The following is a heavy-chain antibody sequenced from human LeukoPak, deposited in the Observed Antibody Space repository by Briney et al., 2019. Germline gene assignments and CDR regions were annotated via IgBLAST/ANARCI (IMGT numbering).Heavy chain of an antibody. CDR2: IYHSGST. J-gene: IGHJ4*02. CDR1: DDSITMYY. D-gene: IGHD2-8*02. V-gene: IGHV4-38-2*02. CDR3: ARGYWFYFDY. Sequence: SETLSLTCSVSDDSITMYYWTWIRQPPGKGLEWIGSIYHSGSTYYNPSLKSRVTISVDTSKNQFSLKVTSVTAADTAVYYCARGYWFYFDYWGQGTLVTVSS.